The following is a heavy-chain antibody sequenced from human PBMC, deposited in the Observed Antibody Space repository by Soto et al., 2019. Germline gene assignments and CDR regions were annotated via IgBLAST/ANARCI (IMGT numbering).Heavy chain of an antibody. V-gene: IGHV3-23*01. Sequence: PGGSLRLSCAASGFTFSSYAMSWVRQAPGKGLEWVSAISGSGGSTHYADSVKGRFTISRDNSKNTLYLQMNSLRAEDTAVYYCAKDVISYYDSSGYYYWGQGTLVTVSS. J-gene: IGHJ4*02. CDR3: AKDVISYYDSSGYYY. CDR2: ISGSGGST. D-gene: IGHD3-22*01. CDR1: GFTFSSYA.